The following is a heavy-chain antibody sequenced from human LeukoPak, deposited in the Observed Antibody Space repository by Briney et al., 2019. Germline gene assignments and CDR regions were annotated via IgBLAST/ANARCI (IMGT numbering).Heavy chain of an antibody. J-gene: IGHJ6*02. CDR2: ISNSDTTI. Sequence: GGSLRLSCAASELTFRSYEMNWVRQAPGKGLEWISYISNSDTTIDCADSVKGRFTISRDNAKNSLYLQMNSLRVEDTAVYYCARGLVGYYAMDVWGQGTTVTVSS. V-gene: IGHV3-48*03. CDR1: ELTFRSYE. CDR3: ARGLVGYYAMDV. D-gene: IGHD3-10*01.